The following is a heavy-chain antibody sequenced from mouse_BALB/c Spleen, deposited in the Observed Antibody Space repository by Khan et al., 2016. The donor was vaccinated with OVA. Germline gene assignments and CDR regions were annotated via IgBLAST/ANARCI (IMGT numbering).Heavy chain of an antibody. J-gene: IGHJ4*01. CDR1: GFSFSSYG. CDR2: ISSGGSYT. V-gene: IGHV5-6*01. CDR3: ARQYDYYEGDAMDY. D-gene: IGHD1-1*01. Sequence: EVELLESGGDLVKPARSLSLSCAVSGFSFSSYGMSWVRQPPDKRLEWVAAISSGGSYTYYTASLKGRFTITRDNAKNHLYLQMSSLKSEDTAMYYCARQYDYYEGDAMDYWGQGTSVTVSS.